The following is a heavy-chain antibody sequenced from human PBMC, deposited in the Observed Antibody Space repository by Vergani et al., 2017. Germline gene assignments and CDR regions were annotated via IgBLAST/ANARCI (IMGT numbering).Heavy chain of an antibody. J-gene: IGHJ4*02. CDR1: GFTFTNFA. CDR3: TKGSRGYTGYFFDY. V-gene: IGHV3-23*04. Sequence: EVQLVESGGGLVKPGGSLSLSCAASGFTFTNFAMTWVRQAPGEGLEWVSGISGSGGFTYYADSVKGRFTISRDNSKNTLHLQMNSLRADDTAVYYCTKGSRGYTGYFFDYWGQGTLATVSS. D-gene: IGHD5-12*01. CDR2: ISGSGGFT.